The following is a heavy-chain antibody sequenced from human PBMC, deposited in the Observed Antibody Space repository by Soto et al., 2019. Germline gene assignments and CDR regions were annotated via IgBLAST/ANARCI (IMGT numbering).Heavy chain of an antibody. V-gene: IGHV4-59*01. D-gene: IGHD2-21*02. CDR3: ARDLWGYCGTACYPLDV. Sequence: QVQLQESGPGLVKPSETLSLTCTVSGGSISGYYWSWIRQPPGKGLEWNGYRYNTGSTVYNHCVKSRVTISVDTSKNQLSLKLNSVTAADTAVYYCARDLWGYCGTACYPLDVW. CDR1: GGSISGYY. CDR2: RYNTGST. J-gene: IGHJ6*01.